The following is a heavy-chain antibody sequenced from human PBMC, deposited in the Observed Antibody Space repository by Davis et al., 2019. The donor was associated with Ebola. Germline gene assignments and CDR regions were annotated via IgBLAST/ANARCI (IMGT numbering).Heavy chain of an antibody. CDR3: AKAAGSSGWYYFDY. CDR2: IKQDGSEK. CDR1: GFTFSSYW. J-gene: IGHJ4*02. Sequence: GESLKISCAASGFTFSSYWMSWVRQAPGKGLEWVANIKQDGSEKYYVDSVKGRFTISRDNSKNSLYLQMNSLRTEDTALYYCAKAAGSSGWYYFDYWGQGTLVTVSP. V-gene: IGHV3-7*03. D-gene: IGHD6-19*01.